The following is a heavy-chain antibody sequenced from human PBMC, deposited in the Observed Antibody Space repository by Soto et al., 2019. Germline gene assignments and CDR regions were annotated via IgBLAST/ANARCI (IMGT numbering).Heavy chain of an antibody. D-gene: IGHD6-13*01. CDR3: AKGPEVPGIAAAVDYYYYGMDV. V-gene: IGHV3-30*18. Sequence: QVQLVESGGGVVQPGRSLRLSCGASGFTFSSYGMHWVRQAPGKGLEWVAVISYDGSNKYYADSVKGRFTISRDNSKNTLYLQMNGLRAEDTAVYYCAKGPEVPGIAAAVDYYYYGMDVWGQGTTVTVSS. CDR2: ISYDGSNK. CDR1: GFTFSSYG. J-gene: IGHJ6*02.